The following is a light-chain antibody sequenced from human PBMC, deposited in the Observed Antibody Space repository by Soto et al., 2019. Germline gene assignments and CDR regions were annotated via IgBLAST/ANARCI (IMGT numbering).Light chain of an antibody. CDR1: SSDVGAYTY. CDR2: EVS. J-gene: IGLJ2*01. Sequence: QSALTQPASVSGSPGQSITISCTGTSSDVGAYTYVSWYQQHPGKAPKLMIFEVSDRPSGVSNRFSGSKSGNTASLTISGLQAEDESDYYCSSYTTSNTLVVGGGTKLTVL. CDR3: SSYTTSNTLV. V-gene: IGLV2-14*01.